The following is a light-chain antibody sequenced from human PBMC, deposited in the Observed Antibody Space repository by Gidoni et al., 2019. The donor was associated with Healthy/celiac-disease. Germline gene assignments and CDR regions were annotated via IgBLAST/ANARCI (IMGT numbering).Light chain of an antibody. J-gene: IGLJ1*01. Sequence: SYELTQPPSVYVSPGQTASITCSGDKLGDKYACWYQQKPGQSPVLVIYQDSKRPSGIPERFSGSNSGNTATLTISGTQAMAEADYYCQAWDSSTGGVFGTGTKVTVL. CDR1: KLGDKY. CDR2: QDS. CDR3: QAWDSSTGGV. V-gene: IGLV3-1*01.